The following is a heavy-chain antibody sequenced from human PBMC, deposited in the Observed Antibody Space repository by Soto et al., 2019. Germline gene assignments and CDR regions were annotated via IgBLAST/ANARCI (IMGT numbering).Heavy chain of an antibody. Sequence: QVQLVESGGGVVQPGRSLRLSCAASGFTFSRHAMDWVRQAPGKGLECVAFISDNGRTKDYADSVKGRFTISRDNSKNTLYLQMNSLRADDTAVYYCARDLTDNYSFDYWGQGTLVTVSS. CDR3: ARDLTDNYSFDY. D-gene: IGHD1-1*01. V-gene: IGHV3-30-3*01. CDR2: ISDNGRTK. CDR1: GFTFSRHA. J-gene: IGHJ4*02.